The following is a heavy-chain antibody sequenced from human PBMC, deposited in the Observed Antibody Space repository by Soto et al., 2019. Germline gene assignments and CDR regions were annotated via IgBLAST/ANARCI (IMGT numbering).Heavy chain of an antibody. CDR2: ISAYNGNT. Sequence: ASVKVSCKASGYTFTSYGISWVRQAPGQGLEWMGWISAYNGNTNYAQKLQGRVTMTTDTSTSTAYMELRSLRSDDTAVYYCARDNPTSLVSHYYYYGMDVWGQGTTVTV. D-gene: IGHD6-6*01. V-gene: IGHV1-18*04. J-gene: IGHJ6*02. CDR1: GYTFTSYG. CDR3: ARDNPTSLVSHYYYYGMDV.